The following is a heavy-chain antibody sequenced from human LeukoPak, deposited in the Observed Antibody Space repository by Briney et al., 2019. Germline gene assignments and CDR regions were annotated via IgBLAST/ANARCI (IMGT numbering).Heavy chain of an antibody. CDR2: ISYDGTNK. CDR1: GFPFTAYA. J-gene: IGHJ6*02. Sequence: PGGSLRLSCAASGFPFTAYAMHWVRQAPGKGLEWVALISYDGTNKFYADSVEGRFTISRDNSKNTLYLQMNSLGADDTAVYYCARDYSYAVDVWGRGTTVTVSS. CDR3: ARDYSYAVDV. V-gene: IGHV3-30-3*01.